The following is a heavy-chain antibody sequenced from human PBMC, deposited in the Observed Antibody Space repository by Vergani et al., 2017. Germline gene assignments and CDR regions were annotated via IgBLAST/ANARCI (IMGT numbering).Heavy chain of an antibody. Sequence: EVQLVESGGGLVKPGGSLRLSCAASGFTFSSYSMNWVRQAPGKGLEWVSSISSSSSYKYYADSVKGRFTISRDNAKNSLYLQMNSLRAEDTAVYYCARSHYYDSSGYYYEGYYFDYWGQGTLVTVSS. D-gene: IGHD3-22*01. J-gene: IGHJ4*02. CDR2: ISSSSSYK. V-gene: IGHV3-21*01. CDR1: GFTFSSYS. CDR3: ARSHYYDSSGYYYEGYYFDY.